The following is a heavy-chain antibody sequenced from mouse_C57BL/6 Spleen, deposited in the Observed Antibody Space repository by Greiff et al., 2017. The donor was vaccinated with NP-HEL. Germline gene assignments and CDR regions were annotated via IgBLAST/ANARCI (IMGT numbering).Heavy chain of an antibody. J-gene: IGHJ1*03. Sequence: EVQVVESGPELVKPGASVKMSCKASGYTFTDYNMHWVRQSPGKSLEWIGYINPNNGGTSYNQKFKGKATLTVNKSSSTAYMELRSLTSEDSAVYYCAKLGRNRYFDVWGTGTTVTVAS. D-gene: IGHD2-1*01. CDR3: AKLGRNRYFDV. V-gene: IGHV1-22*01. CDR1: GYTFTDYN. CDR2: INPNNGGT.